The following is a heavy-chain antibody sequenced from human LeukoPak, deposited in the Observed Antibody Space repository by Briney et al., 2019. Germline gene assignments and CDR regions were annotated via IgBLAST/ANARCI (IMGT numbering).Heavy chain of an antibody. V-gene: IGHV3-23*01. CDR2: FSGGDDDT. J-gene: IGHJ4*02. CDR3: VSRVTSAY. CDR1: GFTFSIYA. D-gene: IGHD5-18*01. Sequence: GGSLRLSCVASGFTFSIYAMNWVRQAPGKGLEWFSGFSGGDDDTHYADSAKGRFTISRDKSKNSLYLQMNSLRDEDTAVYYCVSRVTSAYWGQGIPVTVSS.